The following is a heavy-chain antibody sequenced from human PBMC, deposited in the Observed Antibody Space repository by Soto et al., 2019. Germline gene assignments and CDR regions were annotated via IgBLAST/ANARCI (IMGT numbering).Heavy chain of an antibody. CDR3: ARGARGGSGSPASYYYSGLDV. CDR2: VSAGGDMT. Sequence: DVQLLESGGHLVQPGGSLRLSCAASGFTFSSYAMSWVRQAPGKGLEWVSSVSAGGDMTYYSDSVKGRFTISRDNSNNALFLQMNSLRIEDTALYYCARGARGGSGSPASYYYSGLDVWGQGTTLTVS. CDR1: GFTFSSYA. D-gene: IGHD3-10*01. V-gene: IGHV3-23*01. J-gene: IGHJ6*02.